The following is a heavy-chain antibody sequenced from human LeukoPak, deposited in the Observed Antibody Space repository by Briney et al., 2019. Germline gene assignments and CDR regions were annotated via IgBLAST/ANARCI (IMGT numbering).Heavy chain of an antibody. V-gene: IGHV1-69*04. CDR3: ARASLWFGELVYYYYGMDV. CDR2: IIPILGIA. CDR1: GGTFSSYA. J-gene: IGHJ6*02. D-gene: IGHD3-10*01. Sequence: GASVKVSCEASGGTFSSYAISWVRQAPGQGLEWMGRIIPILGIANYAQKFQGRVTITADKSTSTAYMELSSLRSEDTAVYYCARASLWFGELVYYYYGMDVWGQGTTVTVSS.